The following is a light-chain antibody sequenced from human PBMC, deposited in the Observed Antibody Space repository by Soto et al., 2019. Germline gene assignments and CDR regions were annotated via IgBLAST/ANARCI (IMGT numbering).Light chain of an antibody. CDR2: GAS. Sequence: DIVLTQSPGTLSLSPGERATLSCRASQSVSSSYLAWYQQKPGQAPRLLIYGASSRGTGIPDRFSGSGSGTDFTLTISRLEPEDFAVYYCQQYGSSPRTFGQGTKVEIK. V-gene: IGKV3-20*01. CDR1: QSVSSSY. CDR3: QQYGSSPRT. J-gene: IGKJ1*01.